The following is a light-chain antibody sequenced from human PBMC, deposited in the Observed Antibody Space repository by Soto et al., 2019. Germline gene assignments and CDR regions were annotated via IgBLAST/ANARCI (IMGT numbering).Light chain of an antibody. V-gene: IGKV3D-15*01. CDR1: QSVNTN. J-gene: IGKJ5*01. Sequence: EIVMTQSPATLSVSPGERATLYCRASQSVNTNLAWYQQKPGQAPRLLMYGVSTRDTGIPDRFSGSGAGTDFTLTISRLEPEDFAVYYCQQYHDSATFGQGTRLEIK. CDR3: QQYHDSAT. CDR2: GVS.